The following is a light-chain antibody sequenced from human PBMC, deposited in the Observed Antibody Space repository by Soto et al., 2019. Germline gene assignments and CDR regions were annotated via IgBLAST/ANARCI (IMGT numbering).Light chain of an antibody. CDR3: QQLNSYVFA. Sequence: DIQLTQSPSFLSASVGDRVTITCRASQDVSRYLAWYQQKPGTAPNLLIYAASTLRSGVPSRFSGSGSETEFTLTISSLQPEDFATYDCQQLNSYVFAFGPGTKVDIK. V-gene: IGKV1-9*01. CDR2: AAS. J-gene: IGKJ3*01. CDR1: QDVSRY.